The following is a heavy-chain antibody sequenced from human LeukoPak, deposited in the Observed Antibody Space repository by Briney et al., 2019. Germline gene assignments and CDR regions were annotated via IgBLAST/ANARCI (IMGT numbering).Heavy chain of an antibody. Sequence: SETLSLTCTVSGGSVSSTSYHWGWIRQPPGKGLEWIGSINYSGSTYYNPSLKSRVTISVDTSKNQFSLKLSSVTAADTAVYYCARGNGYDFWSGYSWFDPWGQGTLVTVSS. CDR1: GGSVSSTSYH. V-gene: IGHV4-39*07. CDR2: INYSGST. J-gene: IGHJ5*02. D-gene: IGHD3-3*01. CDR3: ARGNGYDFWSGYSWFDP.